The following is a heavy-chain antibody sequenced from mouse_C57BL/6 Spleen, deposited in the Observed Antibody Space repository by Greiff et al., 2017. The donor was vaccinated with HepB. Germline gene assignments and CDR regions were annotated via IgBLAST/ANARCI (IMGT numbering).Heavy chain of an antibody. V-gene: IGHV5-4*03. CDR2: ISDGGSYT. J-gene: IGHJ3*01. CDR3: ARGGP. CDR1: GFTFSSYA. Sequence: EVMLVESGGGLVKPGGSLKLSCAASGFTFSSYAMSWVRQTPEKRLEWVATISDGGSYTYYPDNVKGRFTISRDNAKNNLYLQMSHLKSEDTAMYYCARGGPWGQGTLVTVSA. D-gene: IGHD1-1*02.